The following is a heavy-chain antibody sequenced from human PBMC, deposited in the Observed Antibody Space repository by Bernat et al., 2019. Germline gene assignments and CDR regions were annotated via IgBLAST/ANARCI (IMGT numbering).Heavy chain of an antibody. J-gene: IGHJ4*02. Sequence: EVQLLESGGVLVQPGGSLRLSCAASGFRFSGYAMSWVRQAPGKGLEWVSAITDNSGTTYYADSVKGRFTISRDNSKNALYLQMNSLGAEDTAVYYCAKGNVGYYFDSWGQGTLVTVSS. CDR1: GFRFSGYA. V-gene: IGHV3-23*01. CDR3: AKGNVGYYFDS. CDR2: ITDNSGTT. D-gene: IGHD3-22*01.